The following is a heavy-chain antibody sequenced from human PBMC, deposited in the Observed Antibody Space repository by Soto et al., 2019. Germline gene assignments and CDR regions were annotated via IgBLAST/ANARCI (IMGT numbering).Heavy chain of an antibody. J-gene: IGHJ4*02. CDR1: GFNFSSFG. CDR2: MSYDGSSK. Sequence: PGGSLRLSCAASGFNFSSFGMHWVRQAPGKGLEWVALMSYDGSSKYYQDSLKGRFTISRDKSKNTLYLQMSSLRVEDTAVYYCAKDRGWSRADLEYWGQGTLVTVSS. CDR3: AKDRGWSRADLEY. D-gene: IGHD3-10*01. V-gene: IGHV3-30*18.